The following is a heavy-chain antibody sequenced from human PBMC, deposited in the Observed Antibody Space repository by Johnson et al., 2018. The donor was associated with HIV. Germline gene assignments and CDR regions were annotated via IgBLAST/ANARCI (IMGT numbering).Heavy chain of an antibody. J-gene: IGHJ3*02. Sequence: VQLVESGGGVVQPGGSLRLSCAASGFTFSSYWMHWVRQAPGKGLVWVSRINSDGSSTNYADSVKGRFTISRDSSKNTLYLQMNSLRAEDTAVYYCARDDIRDGKSFDIWGQGTMVTVSS. V-gene: IGHV3-74*01. CDR3: ARDDIRDGKSFDI. CDR2: INSDGSST. CDR1: GFTFSSYW.